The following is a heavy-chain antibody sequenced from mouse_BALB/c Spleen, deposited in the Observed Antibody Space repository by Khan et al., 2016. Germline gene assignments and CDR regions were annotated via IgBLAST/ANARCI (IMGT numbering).Heavy chain of an antibody. CDR1: GYSITSDYA. CDR3: ARSPYYYGSSLNWYFDV. D-gene: IGHD1-1*01. Sequence: VQLKESGPGLVKPSQSLSLTCTVTGYSITSDYAWNWIRQFPGNKLEWMGYIIYSGSTVYNPSLKSRISITRDTSKNQFFLQLNSVTTEDTATYYCARSPYYYGSSLNWYFDVWGAGTTVTVSS. CDR2: IIYSGST. V-gene: IGHV3-2*02. J-gene: IGHJ1*01.